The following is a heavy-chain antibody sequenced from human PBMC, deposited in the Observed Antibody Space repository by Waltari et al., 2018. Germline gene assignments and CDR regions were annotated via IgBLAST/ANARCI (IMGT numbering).Heavy chain of an antibody. J-gene: IGHJ4*02. CDR3: ARRGRLSSYFFDY. CDR1: GYSISGGDF. Sequence: QLHLQESGPGLLKPSETLSLTCAVSGYSISGGDFWGWIRQPPGKGLEWIGSIYPGGDTYFNPSLNSRVTISVDNSKNQYSLNLRSMTAADTAVYYCARRGRLSSYFFDYWGQGTLVTVSS. CDR2: IYPGGDT. V-gene: IGHV4-38-2*01. D-gene: IGHD2-15*01.